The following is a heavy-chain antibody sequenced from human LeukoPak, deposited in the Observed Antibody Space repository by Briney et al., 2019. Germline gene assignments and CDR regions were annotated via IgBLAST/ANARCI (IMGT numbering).Heavy chain of an antibody. J-gene: IGHJ6*03. V-gene: IGHV1-8*03. Sequence: ASVKVSCKASGYTFTSYDINWVRQATGQGLEWMGWMNPNSGNTGYAQKFQGRVTITRNTSISTAYMELSSLRSEDTAVYYCARDYDFWSGSVPCYYYMDVWGKGTTVTVSS. CDR2: MNPNSGNT. CDR1: GYTFTSYD. CDR3: ARDYDFWSGSVPCYYYMDV. D-gene: IGHD3-3*01.